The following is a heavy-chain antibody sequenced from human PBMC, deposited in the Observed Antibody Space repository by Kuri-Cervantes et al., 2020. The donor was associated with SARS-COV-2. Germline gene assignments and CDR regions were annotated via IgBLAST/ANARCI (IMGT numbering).Heavy chain of an antibody. V-gene: IGHV1-69*05. D-gene: IGHD2-2*01. Sequence: SVKVSCKASGGTFSSYAISWVRQAPGQGLEWMGGIIPIFGTANYAQKFQGRVTMTTDTSTSTAYMELRSLRSDDTAVYYCARPRGIVVVPAAMGGAFDIWGQGTMVTVSS. CDR3: ARPRGIVVVPAAMGGAFDI. J-gene: IGHJ3*02. CDR1: GGTFSSYA. CDR2: IIPIFGTA.